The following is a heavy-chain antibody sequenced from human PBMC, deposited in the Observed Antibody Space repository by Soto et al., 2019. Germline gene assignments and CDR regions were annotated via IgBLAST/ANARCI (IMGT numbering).Heavy chain of an antibody. CDR1: GGSISSSSYY. J-gene: IGHJ5*01. CDR2: IYYSGST. CDR3: ARGVVLLWFGELYYWCDS. D-gene: IGHD3-10*01. V-gene: IGHV4-39*01. Sequence: QLQLQESGPGLVKPSETLSLTCTVSGGSISSSSYYWGWIRQPPGKGLEWIGSIYYSGSTYYNPSLKSRVVMSVDTPKNQFSLKLSSVTAADTAVYYCARGVVLLWFGELYYWCDSWGQGTLVTVSS.